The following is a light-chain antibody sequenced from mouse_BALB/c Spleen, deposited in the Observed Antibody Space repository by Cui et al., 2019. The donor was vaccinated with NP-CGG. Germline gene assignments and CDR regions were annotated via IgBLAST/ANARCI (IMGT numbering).Light chain of an antibody. J-gene: IGLJ1*01. Sequence: QAVVTQESALTPSPGETVTLTCRSSTGAVTPYNDANWVQEKPDHVFTGLIGGTNNRAPGVPARFSGSLIGDKAALTIRGAQTEDEAIYFCALWYSNHWVFGGGTKLTVL. CDR3: ALWYSNHWV. V-gene: IGLV1*01. CDR1: TGAVTPYND. CDR2: GTN.